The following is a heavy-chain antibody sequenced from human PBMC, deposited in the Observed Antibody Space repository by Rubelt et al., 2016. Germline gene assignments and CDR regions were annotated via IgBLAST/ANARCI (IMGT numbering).Heavy chain of an antibody. CDR1: GGTFSSYA. D-gene: IGHD1-26*01. Sequence: QVQLVQSGAEVKKPGSSVKVSCKASGGTFSSYAISWVRQAPGQGLEWMGRIIPILGIANDAQKFQGRGTMTADKSTSTAYMGLSSLRSEDTAGYYGARPLSGSPQHWGQGTLVTVSS. J-gene: IGHJ1*01. CDR2: IIPILGIA. V-gene: IGHV1-69*04. CDR3: ARPLSGSPQH.